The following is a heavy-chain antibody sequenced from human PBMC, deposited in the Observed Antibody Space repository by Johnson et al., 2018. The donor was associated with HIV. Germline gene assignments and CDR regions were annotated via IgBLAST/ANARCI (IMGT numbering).Heavy chain of an antibody. CDR2: ISVTGSVI. V-gene: IGHV3-11*04. CDR3: AKIGQWRERLDAFDV. D-gene: IGHD6-19*01. Sequence: QMQLVESGGGLVKPGGSLRLSCPISGFSFSDYYMSWFRQAPGKGLEWLSYISVTGSVIYYADSVKGRFTISRYNSKNTLYLQMNSLRAEDTAVYYCAKIGQWRERLDAFDVWGQGTMVTVSS. J-gene: IGHJ3*01. CDR1: GFSFSDYY.